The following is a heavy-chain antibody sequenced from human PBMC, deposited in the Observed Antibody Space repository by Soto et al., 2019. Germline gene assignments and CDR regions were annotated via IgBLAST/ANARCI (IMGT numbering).Heavy chain of an antibody. J-gene: IGHJ4*02. Sequence: ETLSLTCDVSGASITTYYWSWIRQAPGKGLEWIGNVYHTGSTDYNSSLRSRVTISVDTSKNQFSLNMNSVTAADTAVYYCARRLFGSGWTLDSWGQGALVTVSS. D-gene: IGHD6-19*01. CDR2: VYHTGST. CDR3: ARRLFGSGWTLDS. V-gene: IGHV4-59*13. CDR1: GASITTYY.